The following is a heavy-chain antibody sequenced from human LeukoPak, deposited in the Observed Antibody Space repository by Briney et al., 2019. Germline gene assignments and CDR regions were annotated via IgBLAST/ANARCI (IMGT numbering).Heavy chain of an antibody. D-gene: IGHD6-19*01. J-gene: IGHJ5*02. Sequence: GGSLRLSCAASGFTFSSYWMSWVRQAPGKGLKWVANIKQDGSEKYYVDSVEGRFTISRDNAKNSLYLQMNSLRAEDTAVYYCARALLIAVAGNNWFDPWGQGTLVTVSS. CDR2: IKQDGSEK. V-gene: IGHV3-7*01. CDR1: GFTFSSYW. CDR3: ARALLIAVAGNNWFDP.